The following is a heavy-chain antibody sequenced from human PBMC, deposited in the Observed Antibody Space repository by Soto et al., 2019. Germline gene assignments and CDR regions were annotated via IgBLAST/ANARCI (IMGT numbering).Heavy chain of an antibody. J-gene: IGHJ3*02. Sequence: GGSLRLSYAASGGIFSSYAMSWVSQATGKGLEWVSGISGSDGSTYYADSVKGRFTISRDSSKSTLYLQMNSLRAEDTAVYYCAKGRVTVKKTDAFDIWGQGTLVTVSS. V-gene: IGHV3-23*01. CDR1: GGIFSSYA. CDR2: ISGSDGST. CDR3: AKGRVTVKKTDAFDI. D-gene: IGHD2-21*02.